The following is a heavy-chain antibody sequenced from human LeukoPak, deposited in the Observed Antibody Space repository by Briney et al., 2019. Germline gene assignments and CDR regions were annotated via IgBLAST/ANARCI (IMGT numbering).Heavy chain of an antibody. V-gene: IGHV3-23*01. J-gene: IGHJ4*02. D-gene: IGHD1-7*01. CDR2: ISGSGGST. CDR1: GFTFSSYA. Sequence: GGSLRLSCAASGFTFSSYAMSWVRQAPGKGLEWVSSISGSGGSTYYPDSVKGRLTISRDNSRNTLYLQLNSLRSEDTAVYFCGREIEGTTDYWGQGTLVTVSS. CDR3: GREIEGTTDY.